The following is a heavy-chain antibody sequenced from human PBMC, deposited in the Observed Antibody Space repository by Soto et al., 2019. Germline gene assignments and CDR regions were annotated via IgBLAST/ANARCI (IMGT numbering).Heavy chain of an antibody. J-gene: IGHJ4*02. CDR1: GFTFSSYC. V-gene: IGHV3-33*06. D-gene: IGHD6-19*01. Sequence: PGGSLRLSCAASGFTFSSYCMYWVRQAPGKGLEWVAVIWYDGSAKYYAYSVKGRFTISRDNSKNTPYMQMNGLRAEDTAVYYCVKGPIAVTGTRAHLDYWGQGTLVTVSS. CDR2: IWYDGSAK. CDR3: VKGPIAVTGTRAHLDY.